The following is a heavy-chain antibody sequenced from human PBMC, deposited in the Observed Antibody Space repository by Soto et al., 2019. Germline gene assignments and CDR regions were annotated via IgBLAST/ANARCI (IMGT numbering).Heavy chain of an antibody. Sequence: GGSLRLSCAASGFTFSSYSMNWVRQAPGKGLEWVSSISSSSSYIYYADSVKGRFTISRDNAKNSLYLQMNSLRAEDTAVYYCARDRATTVVSDSGFDPWGQGTLVTVSS. CDR3: ARDRATTVVSDSGFDP. CDR1: GFTFSSYS. J-gene: IGHJ5*02. V-gene: IGHV3-21*01. CDR2: ISSSSSYI. D-gene: IGHD4-17*01.